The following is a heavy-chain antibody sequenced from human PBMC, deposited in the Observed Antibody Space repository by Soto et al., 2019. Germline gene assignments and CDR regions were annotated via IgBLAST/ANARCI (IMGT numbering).Heavy chain of an antibody. V-gene: IGHV3-23*01. CDR1: GFRFSNYA. J-gene: IGHJ3*01. Sequence: GGSLRLSCAASGFRFSNYAMNWVRQAPGKGLEWVSVISGSGGSASYADSVQGRFTISRDNSNNTLYLQMNSLRAEDTAIYSCVREASGWYSRGSFDFWGRGTMVTVSS. CDR2: ISGSGGSA. D-gene: IGHD6-19*01. CDR3: VREASGWYSRGSFDF.